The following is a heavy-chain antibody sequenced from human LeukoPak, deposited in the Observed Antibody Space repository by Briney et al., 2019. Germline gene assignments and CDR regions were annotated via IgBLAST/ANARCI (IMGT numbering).Heavy chain of an antibody. J-gene: IGHJ4*02. CDR1: GGSISSYY. V-gene: IGHV4-4*09. CDR3: ARADSSGLHHFDY. Sequence: SETLSLTCTVSGGSISSYYWGWIRQPPGKGLEWIGYIYTSGSTNYNPSLRSRVTISVDTSKNQFSLKLSSVTAADTAVYYCARADSSGLHHFDYWGQGTLVTVSS. CDR2: IYTSGST. D-gene: IGHD3-22*01.